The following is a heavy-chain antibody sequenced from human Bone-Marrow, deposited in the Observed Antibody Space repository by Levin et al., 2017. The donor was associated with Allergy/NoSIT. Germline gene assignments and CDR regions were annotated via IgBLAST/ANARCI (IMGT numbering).Heavy chain of an antibody. CDR1: GFTFSDYY. CDR3: SSRYGSGTYYQGNNY. J-gene: IGHJ4*02. D-gene: IGHD3-10*01. CDR2: IITSGTHT. Sequence: PGGSLRLSCAASGFTFSDYYMSWIRQAPGKGLEWISYIITSGTHTSYADSVKGRFTISRDNANNFVFLQMNSLRAEDTAAHYCSSRYGSGTYYQGNNYWGQGTLVTVSS. V-gene: IGHV3-11*03.